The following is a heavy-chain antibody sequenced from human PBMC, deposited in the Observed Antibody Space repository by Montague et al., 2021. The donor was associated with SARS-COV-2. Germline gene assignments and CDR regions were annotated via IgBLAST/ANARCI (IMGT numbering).Heavy chain of an antibody. CDR2: MNHSGST. CDR3: ARVPNGRHDN. V-gene: IGHV4-34*01. Sequence: SETLSLTCAVYGGSFSGFYWSWIRQPPGKGLEWIGEMNHSGSTNYNPSLKSRFTISINTSKNQFFLRVASVTAADTAVYYCARVPNGRHDNWGPGALVTVSS. J-gene: IGHJ4*02. CDR1: GGSFSGFY. D-gene: IGHD2-8*01.